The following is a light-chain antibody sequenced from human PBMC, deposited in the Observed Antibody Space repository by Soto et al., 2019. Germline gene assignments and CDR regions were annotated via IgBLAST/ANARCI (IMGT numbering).Light chain of an antibody. CDR3: CSYGFAGSDYLV. CDR2: EVN. Sequence: QSALTQPPSASGSPGQSVTISCTGASSDVGGNDYVSWYQHHPGKVPKLMIFEVNKRPSGVPHRFSGSKSGNTASLTVSGLQAEDEADDYCCSYGFAGSDYLVFGGGTKVTVL. V-gene: IGLV2-8*01. CDR1: SSDVGGNDY. J-gene: IGLJ3*02.